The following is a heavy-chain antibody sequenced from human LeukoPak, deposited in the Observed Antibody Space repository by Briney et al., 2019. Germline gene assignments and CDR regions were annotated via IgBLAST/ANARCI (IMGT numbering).Heavy chain of an antibody. CDR3: ARLGSYADFDY. V-gene: IGHV3-7*01. D-gene: IGHD1-26*01. J-gene: IGHJ4*02. CDR1: GFTFSTYW. CDR2: IKPDGSEK. Sequence: PGGSLRLSCAASGFTFSTYWMSWVRQAPGKGLEWVANIKPDGSEKYYVDSVKGRFTSSRDNAKNSLYLQMNSLRAEDTAVYYCARLGSYADFDYWGQGTLVTVSS.